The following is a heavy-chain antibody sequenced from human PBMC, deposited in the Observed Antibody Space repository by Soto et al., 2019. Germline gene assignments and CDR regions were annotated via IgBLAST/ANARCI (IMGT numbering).Heavy chain of an antibody. Sequence: PGESLKISCKGSGYSFTSYWIGWVRQMPGKGLEWMGIIYPGDSDTRYSPSFQGQVTISADKSISTAYLQWSSLKASDTAMYYCARLCEGDDFWSGYSLTRNFDYWGQGTLVTVSS. J-gene: IGHJ4*02. CDR2: IYPGDSDT. V-gene: IGHV5-51*01. CDR1: GYSFTSYW. D-gene: IGHD3-3*01. CDR3: ARLCEGDDFWSGYSLTRNFDY.